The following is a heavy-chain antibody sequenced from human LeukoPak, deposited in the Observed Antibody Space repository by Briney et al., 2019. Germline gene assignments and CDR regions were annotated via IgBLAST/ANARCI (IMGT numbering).Heavy chain of an antibody. V-gene: IGHV4-38-2*02. CDR2: IYHSGST. CDR3: ARDGYYDIVTANSDY. Sequence: PSETLSLTCTVSGYSISSGYYWGWIRQPPGKGLEWIGSIYHSGSTYYNSSLKSRVTISVDTSKNQFSLKLSSVTAADTAVYYCARDGYYDIVTANSDYWGQGTLVTVSS. CDR1: GYSISSGYY. J-gene: IGHJ4*02. D-gene: IGHD3-9*01.